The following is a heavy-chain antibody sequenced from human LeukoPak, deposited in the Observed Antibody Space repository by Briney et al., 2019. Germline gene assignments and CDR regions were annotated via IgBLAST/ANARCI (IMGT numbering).Heavy chain of an antibody. Sequence: GGSLRLSCAASGFTFSSYEMNWVRQAAGRGLEWVSYISSRGDSRHYADSVRGRFVISRDNAKNSLYLQMYSLRVEDTAVYYCAHYDWDVWGQGTTVTVSS. CDR3: AHYDWDV. J-gene: IGHJ6*02. V-gene: IGHV3-48*03. CDR1: GFTFSSYE. CDR2: ISSRGDSR. D-gene: IGHD4-17*01.